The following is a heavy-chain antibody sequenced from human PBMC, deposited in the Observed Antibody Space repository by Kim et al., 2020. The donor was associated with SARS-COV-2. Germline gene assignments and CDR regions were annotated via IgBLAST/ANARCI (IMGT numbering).Heavy chain of an antibody. CDR2: INAGNGNT. CDR3: ARGSLVATGPYDP. CDR1: GYTFTSYA. J-gene: IGHJ5*02. Sequence: ASVKVSCKASGYTFTSYAMHWVRQAPGQRLEWMGWINAGNGNTKYSQKFQGRVTITRDTSASTAYMELSSLRSEDTAVYYCARGSLVATGPYDPWGQGTLVTVSS. D-gene: IGHD5-12*01. V-gene: IGHV1-3*01.